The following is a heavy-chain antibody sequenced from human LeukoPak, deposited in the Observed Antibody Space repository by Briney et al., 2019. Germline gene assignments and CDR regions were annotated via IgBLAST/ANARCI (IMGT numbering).Heavy chain of an antibody. J-gene: IGHJ6*02. V-gene: IGHV4-39*01. CDR3: ARTRRYYDSSGYPV. CDR1: GGSISSSSYY. Sequence: SETLSLTCTVSGGSISSSSYYWGWIRQPPGKGLEWIGSIYYSGSTYYNPSLKSRVTISVDTSKSQFSLKLSSVTAADTAVYYCARTRRYYDSSGYPVWGQGTTVTVSS. CDR2: IYYSGST. D-gene: IGHD3-22*01.